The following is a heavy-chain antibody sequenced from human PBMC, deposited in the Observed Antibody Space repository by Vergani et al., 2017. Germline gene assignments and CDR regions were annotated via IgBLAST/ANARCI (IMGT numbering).Heavy chain of an antibody. CDR2: IYYSGST. CDR3: ARHSTVEWLVKLGWIDP. CDR1: GASIRSINSY. Sequence: QLQLQESGPGLVKPSATLSLTRSASGASIRSINSYWGWTRHPPGKGLEWIASIYYSGSTYYNPSLKSRVTISVDTSKNQFSLKLSSVTAADTAVYFCARHSTVEWLVKLGWIDPWGQGILVTVSS. V-gene: IGHV4-39*01. D-gene: IGHD6-19*01. J-gene: IGHJ5*02.